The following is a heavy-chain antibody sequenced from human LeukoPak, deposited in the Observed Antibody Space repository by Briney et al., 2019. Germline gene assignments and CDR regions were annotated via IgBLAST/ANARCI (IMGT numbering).Heavy chain of an antibody. J-gene: IGHJ5*02. CDR2: IYSGGST. Sequence: GGSLRLSRAASGFTLSSYWMSWVRQAPGRGLEWVSVIYSGGSTYYADSVKGRFTISRDNSKNTLYLQMNSLRAEDTAVYYCARDLTGWFDPWGQGTLVTVPS. V-gene: IGHV3-66*01. CDR1: GFTLSSYW. CDR3: ARDLTGWFDP.